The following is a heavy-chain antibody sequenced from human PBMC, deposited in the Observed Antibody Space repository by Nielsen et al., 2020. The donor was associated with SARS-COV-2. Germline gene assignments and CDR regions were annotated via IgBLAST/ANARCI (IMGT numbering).Heavy chain of an antibody. CDR2: ISKSYTPI. CDR3: ARDQGIAVAGTGDGY. J-gene: IGHJ4*02. D-gene: IGHD6-19*01. V-gene: IGHV3-48*04. Sequence: GGSLRLSCTASGFSFSSYGMNWVRQAPGKGLEWVSYISKSYTPIDYADSVKGRFTISRDNAKNSLYLQMNSLRAEDTAVYYCARDQGIAVAGTGDGYWGQGTLVTVSS. CDR1: GFSFSSYG.